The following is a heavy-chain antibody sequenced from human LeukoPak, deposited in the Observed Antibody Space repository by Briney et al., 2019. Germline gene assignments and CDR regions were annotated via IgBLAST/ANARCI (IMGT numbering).Heavy chain of an antibody. CDR1: GGSFSGYY. Sequence: SETLSLTCAVYGGSFSGYYWSWIRRPPGKGLEWIGEINHSGSTNYNPSLKSRVTISVDTSKNQFSLKLSSVTAADTAVYYCARGRKGSGSYYKAGDWYFDLWGRGTLVTVSS. CDR2: INHSGST. D-gene: IGHD3-10*01. CDR3: ARGRKGSGSYYKAGDWYFDL. J-gene: IGHJ2*01. V-gene: IGHV4-34*01.